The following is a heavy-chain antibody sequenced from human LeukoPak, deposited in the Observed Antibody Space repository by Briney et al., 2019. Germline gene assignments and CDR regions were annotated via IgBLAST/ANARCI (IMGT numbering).Heavy chain of an antibody. CDR3: ARWGPYDYVWGSYRGFDY. CDR1: GGTFSSYA. D-gene: IGHD3-16*02. Sequence: SVKVSCKASGGTFSSYAISWVRQAPGQGLEWMGGIIPIFGTANYAQKFQGRVTITADKSTSTAYMELSSLRSEDTAVYYCARWGPYDYVWGSYRGFDYWGQGTLVTVSS. CDR2: IIPIFGTA. J-gene: IGHJ4*02. V-gene: IGHV1-69*06.